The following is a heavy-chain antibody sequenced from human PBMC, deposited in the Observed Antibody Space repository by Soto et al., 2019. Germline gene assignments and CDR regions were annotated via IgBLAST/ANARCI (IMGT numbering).Heavy chain of an antibody. J-gene: IGHJ4*02. V-gene: IGHV3-23*01. CDR2: ISGSGGST. Sequence: EVQLLESGGGLVQPGGSLRLSCAASGFTFSSYAMSWVRQAPGKGLEWVSAISGSGGSTYYADYVKGRFTISRDNSKNTLYLQINSLRAEDTAVYYCAKGGETYYDYVWGSPGLDYWGQGTLVTVSS. CDR3: AKGGETYYDYVWGSPGLDY. D-gene: IGHD3-16*01. CDR1: GFTFSSYA.